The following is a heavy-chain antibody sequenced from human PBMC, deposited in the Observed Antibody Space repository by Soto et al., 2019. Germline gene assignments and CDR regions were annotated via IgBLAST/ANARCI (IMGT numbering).Heavy chain of an antibody. V-gene: IGHV4-31*03. CDR2: IYYSGST. CDR3: ARDIRGYSRAFDY. CDR1: GGSISSGGYY. Sequence: QVQLQESGPGLVKPSQTLSLTCTVSGGSISSGGYYWSWIRQHPGKGLEWIGYIYYSGSTYYNPSLKSRVTISVDTSSNQFSLELTSVTAADTAVYYCARDIRGYSRAFDYWGQGTLVTVSS. D-gene: IGHD5-12*01. J-gene: IGHJ4*02.